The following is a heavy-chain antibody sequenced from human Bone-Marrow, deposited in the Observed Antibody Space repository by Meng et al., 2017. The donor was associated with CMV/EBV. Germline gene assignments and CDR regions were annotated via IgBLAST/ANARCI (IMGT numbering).Heavy chain of an antibody. CDR2: IYHSGST. V-gene: IGHV4-59*01. D-gene: IGHD3-22*01. J-gene: IGHJ1*01. CDR3: ASSLDTDYYDSSGWFVFQH. Sequence: SETLSLTCTVSGGSINSYYWNWIRQPPGKGLEWIGYIYHSGSTNYNPSLKSRVTISVDTSKKQFSLKLSSVTAADTAVYYCASSLDTDYYDSSGWFVFQHWGQGTLVTVSS. CDR1: GGSINSYY.